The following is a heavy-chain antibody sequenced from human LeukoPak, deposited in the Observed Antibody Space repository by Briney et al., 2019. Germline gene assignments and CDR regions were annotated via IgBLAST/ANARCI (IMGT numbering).Heavy chain of an antibody. J-gene: IGHJ6*03. V-gene: IGHV4-34*01. CDR3: ARARMVRGVISPYYYYYMDV. Sequence: SETLSLTCAVYGGSFSGYYWSWIRQPPGKGLEWIGEINHSGSTNYNPSLKSRVTISVDTSKNQFSLKLSSVTAADTAVYYCARARMVRGVISPYYYYYMDVWGKGTTVTVSS. CDR2: INHSGST. CDR1: GGSFSGYY. D-gene: IGHD3-10*01.